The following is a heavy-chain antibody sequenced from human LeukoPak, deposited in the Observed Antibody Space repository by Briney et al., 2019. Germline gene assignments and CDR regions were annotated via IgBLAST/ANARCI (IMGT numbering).Heavy chain of an antibody. J-gene: IGHJ6*03. CDR3: AIERLTMVRGVIGAGTEFYYYMDV. Sequence: SETLSLTCNVSGGSISSYYWSWIRQPAGKGLEWIGRIYTSGSTKYNPSLTSRVTMSVDTPKNQISLKLSSVTAADTAVYYCAIERLTMVRGVIGAGTEFYYYMDVWGKGTTVTISS. V-gene: IGHV4-4*07. D-gene: IGHD3-10*01. CDR2: IYTSGST. CDR1: GGSISSYY.